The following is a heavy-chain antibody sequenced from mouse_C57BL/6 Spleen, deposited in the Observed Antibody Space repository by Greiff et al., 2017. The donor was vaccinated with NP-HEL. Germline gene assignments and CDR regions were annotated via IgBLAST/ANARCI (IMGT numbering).Heavy chain of an antibody. CDR2: IYPGDGDT. CDR3: ARRAVVRAMDY. Sequence: VQLVQSGPELVKPGASVKLSCKASGYAFSSSWMNWVKQRPGKGLEWIGRIYPGDGDTNYHGKFKGKATLTAAHSSSTASMQLRSLTSWDSAVFVCARRAVVRAMDYWGQGTSVTVSS. V-gene: IGHV1-82*01. CDR1: GYAFSSSW. D-gene: IGHD1-1*01. J-gene: IGHJ4*01.